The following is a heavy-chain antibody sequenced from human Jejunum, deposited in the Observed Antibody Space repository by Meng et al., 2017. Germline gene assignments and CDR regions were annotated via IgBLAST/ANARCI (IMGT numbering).Heavy chain of an antibody. V-gene: IGHV3-23*01. J-gene: IGHJ4*02. D-gene: IGHD3-22*01. CDR2: INRSGGDT. Sequence: EVQLLESGGGLVQPGGSLRLSCAASGFTVSNYAMSWVRQAPGEGLEWVSGINRSGGDTYYADSMKGRFTISRDNSKNTLYLQMNSLRADDTAVYYCAKRTYYDSSGYLGSFDYWGQGTLVTVSS. CDR1: GFTVSNYA. CDR3: AKRTYYDSSGYLGSFDY.